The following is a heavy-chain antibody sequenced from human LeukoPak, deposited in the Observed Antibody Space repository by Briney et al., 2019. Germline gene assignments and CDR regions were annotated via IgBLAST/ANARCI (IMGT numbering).Heavy chain of an antibody. J-gene: IGHJ4*02. CDR2: ITDSGGAT. D-gene: IGHD3-3*01. V-gene: IGHV3-23*01. CDR1: RFAFSNYV. Sequence: GGSLRLSCAASRFAFSNYVMNWVRQPPGKGLEWVSSITDSGGATYYADSMKGRFTISRDNSKNTLYLQMTSLKAEDTAVYYCAQRGSDFRALEYWGQGTLVTVSS. CDR3: AQRGSDFRALEY.